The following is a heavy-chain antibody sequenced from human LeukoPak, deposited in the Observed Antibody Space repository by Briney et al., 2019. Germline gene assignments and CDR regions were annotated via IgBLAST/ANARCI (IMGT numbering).Heavy chain of an antibody. CDR1: GFTFSSYA. D-gene: IGHD5-24*01. V-gene: IGHV3-23*01. Sequence: GGSLRLSCAASGFTFSSYAMSWVRQAPGKGLEWVSVMSASGGSTFHADSVKGRFSISRDHSKNTLYLQMNSLRAEDTAMYYCAKDVKDRDRLGSVFDPWGQGTLVTVSS. CDR2: MSASGGST. CDR3: AKDVKDRDRLGSVFDP. J-gene: IGHJ5*02.